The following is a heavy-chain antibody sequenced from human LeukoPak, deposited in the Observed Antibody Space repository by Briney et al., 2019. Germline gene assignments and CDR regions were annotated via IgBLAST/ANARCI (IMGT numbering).Heavy chain of an antibody. CDR3: AVGVAVPAAQDY. CDR1: GFTFSSYG. CDR2: IRYDGSNK. D-gene: IGHD2-2*01. V-gene: IGHV3-30*02. J-gene: IGHJ4*02. Sequence: GGSLRLSCAASGFTFSSYGMHWVRQAPGKGLEWVAFIRYDGSNKYYADSVKGRFTISRDNSKNTLYLQMNSLRAEDTAVYYCAVGVAVPAAQDYWGQGTLVTVSS.